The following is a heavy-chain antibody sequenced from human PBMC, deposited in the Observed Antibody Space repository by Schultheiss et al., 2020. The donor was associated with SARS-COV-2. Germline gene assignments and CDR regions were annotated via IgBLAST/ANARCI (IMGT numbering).Heavy chain of an antibody. Sequence: SQTLSLTCAVYGGSFSGYYWSWIRQPPGKGLEWIGYIYYSGSTNYNPSLKSRVTISVDTSKNQFSLKLSSVTAADTAVYYCARTYYDFWSGSKYYYYMDVWGKGTTVTVSS. CDR2: IYYSGST. V-gene: IGHV4-59*01. CDR3: ARTYYDFWSGSKYYYYMDV. CDR1: GGSFSGYY. D-gene: IGHD3-3*01. J-gene: IGHJ6*03.